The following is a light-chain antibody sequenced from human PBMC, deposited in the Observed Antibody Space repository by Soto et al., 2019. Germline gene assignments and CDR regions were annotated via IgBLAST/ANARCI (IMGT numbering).Light chain of an antibody. CDR2: EAS. J-gene: IGKJ2*01. CDR3: LQTIQLPPT. V-gene: IGKV2D-29*01. CDR1: QSLLHNNGETY. Sequence: DLEMTQTPLSLSVTPGQPASISCKSTQSLLHNNGETYLFWYLQRPGQPPQLLIYEASKRYSGVPDRFGGSGSGTDFTLKISRVESEDVGVYYCLQTIQLPPTFGQGTKLEI.